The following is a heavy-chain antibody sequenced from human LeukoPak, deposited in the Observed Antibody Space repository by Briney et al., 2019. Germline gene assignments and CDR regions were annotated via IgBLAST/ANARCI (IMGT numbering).Heavy chain of an antibody. D-gene: IGHD1-1*01. V-gene: IGHV3-7*04. J-gene: IGHJ4*02. CDR1: GFTFTNYA. Sequence: GGSLRLSCAASGFTFTNYAMSWVRQAPGKGLEWVANIKQDGSEKYYVDSVKGRFTISRDNAKNSLYLQMNSLRAEDTAVYYCARAVTGTTPLDYWGQGTLVTVSS. CDR3: ARAVTGTTPLDY. CDR2: IKQDGSEK.